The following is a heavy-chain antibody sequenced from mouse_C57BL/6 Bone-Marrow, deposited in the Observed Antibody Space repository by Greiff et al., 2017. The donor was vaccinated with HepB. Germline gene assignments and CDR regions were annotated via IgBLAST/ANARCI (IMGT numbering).Heavy chain of an antibody. CDR1: GYTFTSYW. Sequence: VQLQQPGAELVMPGASVKLSCKASGYTFTSYWMHWVKQRPGQGLEWIGEIDPSDSYTNYNQKFKGKSTLTVDKSSSTAYMQLSSLTSEDSAVYYCARELPSSWYFDVWGTGTTVTVSS. CDR3: ARELPSSWYFDV. V-gene: IGHV1-69*01. J-gene: IGHJ1*03. CDR2: IDPSDSYT. D-gene: IGHD2-12*01.